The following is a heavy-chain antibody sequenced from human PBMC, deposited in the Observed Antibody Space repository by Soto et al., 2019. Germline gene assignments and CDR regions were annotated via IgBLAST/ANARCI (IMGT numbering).Heavy chain of an antibody. CDR2: VEYGGST. V-gene: IGHV4-39*01. CDR3: ARHVRGAVTMNWFDP. D-gene: IGHD4-17*01. Sequence: QLQESGPGLVKPSETLSLTCTVPGGSIISSNFYWGWIRQPPGKGLEWIGSVEYGGSTYDNPSLKSRVTLSADTSKNQFSLNLTSVTAADTAIYYCARHVRGAVTMNWFDPWGHGTLVTVSS. J-gene: IGHJ5*02. CDR1: GGSIISSNFY.